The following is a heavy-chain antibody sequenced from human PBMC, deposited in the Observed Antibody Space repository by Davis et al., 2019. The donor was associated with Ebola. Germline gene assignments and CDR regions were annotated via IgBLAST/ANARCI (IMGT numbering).Heavy chain of an antibody. V-gene: IGHV4-59*08. CDR3: ARLYSYAHYYYYGMDV. CDR1: GGSISSYY. J-gene: IGHJ6*02. CDR2: IYYSGST. D-gene: IGHD5-18*01. Sequence: SETLSLTCPVSGGSISSYYWSWIRQPPGKGLEWIGYIYYSGSTNYNPSLKSRVTISVDTSKNQFSLKLSSVTAADTAVYYCARLYSYAHYYYYGMDVWGQGTTVTVSS.